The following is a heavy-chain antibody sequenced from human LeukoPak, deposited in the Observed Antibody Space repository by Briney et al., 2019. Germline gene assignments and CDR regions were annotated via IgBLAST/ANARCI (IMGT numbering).Heavy chain of an antibody. CDR3: ANLYGASDY. Sequence: GGSLRLSCAASGFTFIRYAMSWVRQPPGRGLEWVSGLPGSGVGTSYADSVKGRFTISRDNSKNTLYLQMNSLRADDTAVYYCANLYGASDYWGQGTLVTVSS. CDR2: LPGSGVGT. J-gene: IGHJ4*02. CDR1: GFTFIRYA. D-gene: IGHD3-16*01. V-gene: IGHV3-23*01.